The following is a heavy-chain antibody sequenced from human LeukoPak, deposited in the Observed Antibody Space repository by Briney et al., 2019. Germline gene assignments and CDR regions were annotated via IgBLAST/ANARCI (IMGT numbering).Heavy chain of an antibody. J-gene: IGHJ4*02. CDR3: AREELYYYGSSGYHIFDY. CDR1: GYTFTSYG. D-gene: IGHD3-22*01. V-gene: IGHV1-18*01. Sequence: ASVKVSCKASGYTFTSYGISWVRQAPAQGLEWMGWISAYNGNTNYAQKPQGRVIMTTDTSTNTAYMELRSLTSDDTAVSYCAREELYYYGSSGYHIFDYWGQGTLVTVSS. CDR2: ISAYNGNT.